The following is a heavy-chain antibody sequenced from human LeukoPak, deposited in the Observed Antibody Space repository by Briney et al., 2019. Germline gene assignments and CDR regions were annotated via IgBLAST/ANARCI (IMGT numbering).Heavy chain of an antibody. J-gene: IGHJ2*01. D-gene: IGHD6-13*01. CDR2: INHSGST. Sequence: PSETLSLTCAVYGGSFSGYYWSWIRQPPGKGLEWIGEINHSGSTNYNPSLKSRVTISVDTSKNQFSLKLSSVTAADTAVYYCARVYYSSSYDYWYFDLWGRGILVTVSS. CDR1: GGSFSGYY. V-gene: IGHV4-34*01. CDR3: ARVYYSSSYDYWYFDL.